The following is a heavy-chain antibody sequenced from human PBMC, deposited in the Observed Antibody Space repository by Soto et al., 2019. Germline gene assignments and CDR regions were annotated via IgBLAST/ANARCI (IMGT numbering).Heavy chain of an antibody. CDR1: GGSISSSSSY. CDR3: AGLYPYESSGYDINY. J-gene: IGHJ4*02. CDR2: IYYLGNT. D-gene: IGHD3-22*01. Sequence: KPSETLSLTCTVSGGSISSSSSYWGWIRQPPGKGLEWVGSIYYLGNTYYNPSLGSRVTISVDTSKNQFSLKLRSVTAADTAVFYCAGLYPYESSGYDINYWGQGALVTVSS. V-gene: IGHV4-39*01.